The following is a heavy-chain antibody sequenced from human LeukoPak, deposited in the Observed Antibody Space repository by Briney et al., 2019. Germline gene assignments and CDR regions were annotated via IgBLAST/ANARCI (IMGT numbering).Heavy chain of an antibody. CDR2: INTNTGNP. CDR1: GYTFTSYA. D-gene: IGHD3-3*01. CDR3: ARGRSITIFGVVIPQYNWFDP. J-gene: IGHJ5*02. Sequence: ASVTVSCKASGYTFTSYAMNWVRQAPGQGLEWMGWINTNTGNPTYAQGFTGRFVFSLDTSVSTAYLQISSLKAEDTAVYYCARGRSITIFGVVIPQYNWFDPWGQGTLVTVSS. V-gene: IGHV7-4-1*02.